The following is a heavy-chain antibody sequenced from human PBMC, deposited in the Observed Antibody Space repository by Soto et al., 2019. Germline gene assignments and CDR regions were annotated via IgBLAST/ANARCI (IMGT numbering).Heavy chain of an antibody. Sequence: SQTLPLTCAVSGGSISSSNWWSWIRQPPGKGLEWIGYIYYSGSTNYNPSLKSRVTISVDTSKNQFSLQLRSLTPADTAVYFCARNQFHYYMDVWGKGTTVTVSS. J-gene: IGHJ6*03. V-gene: IGHV4-4*02. CDR1: GGSISSSNW. CDR2: IYYSGST. CDR3: ARNQFHYYMDV.